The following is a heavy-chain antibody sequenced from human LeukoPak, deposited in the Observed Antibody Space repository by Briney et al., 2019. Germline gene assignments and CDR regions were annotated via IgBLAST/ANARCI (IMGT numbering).Heavy chain of an antibody. Sequence: GRSLRLPCEASGFIFSSYTMHWVRQAPGKGLEWVAVFSSNGITTYYADSVKGRFTISRDNSKNTLYLQLSSLRIEDTVVYYCARDPPGGGWYFDLWGRGTLVTVSS. CDR2: FSSNGITT. J-gene: IGHJ2*01. V-gene: IGHV3-30*15. D-gene: IGHD1-26*01. CDR3: ARDPPGGGWYFDL. CDR1: GFIFSSYT.